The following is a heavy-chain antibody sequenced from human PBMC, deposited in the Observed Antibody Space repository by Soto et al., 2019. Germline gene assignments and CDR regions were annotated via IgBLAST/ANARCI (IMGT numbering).Heavy chain of an antibody. D-gene: IGHD1-7*01. CDR1: CVSISSGGYY. Sequence: SETQSLTCTVSCVSISSGGYYWIWIRQHPGKGLEWIGYIYYSRSPYYTPSLKSRVTISVGTSKNQFSLKLSSVTAADTAVYYCARKLRELQRGYFDYWGRGRLVTVS. CDR2: IYYSRSP. CDR3: ARKLRELQRGYFDY. J-gene: IGHJ4*02. V-gene: IGHV4-31*03.